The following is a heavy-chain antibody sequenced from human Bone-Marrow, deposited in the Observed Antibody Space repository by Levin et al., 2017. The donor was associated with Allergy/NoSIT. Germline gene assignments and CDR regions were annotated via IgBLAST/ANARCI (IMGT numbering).Heavy chain of an antibody. CDR2: ISGSGIST. Sequence: GGSLRLSCAASGFTFSDYVMSWVRQAPGKGLEWVSAISGSGISTYYADSLKGRFTISRDNSKNTLYLQMNSLRAEDTAVYYCAKTGSRHSGNYGVWWDWGQGTLVTVSS. CDR3: AKTGSRHSGNYGVWWD. D-gene: IGHD1-26*01. CDR1: GFTFSDYV. J-gene: IGHJ4*02. V-gene: IGHV3-23*01.